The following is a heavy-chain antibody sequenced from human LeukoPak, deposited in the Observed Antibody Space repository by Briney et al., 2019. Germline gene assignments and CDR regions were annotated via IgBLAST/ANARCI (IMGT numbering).Heavy chain of an antibody. CDR1: GLTFSSYW. J-gene: IGHJ4*02. CDR2: INSDGSST. D-gene: IGHD2-21*02. V-gene: IGHV3-74*01. Sequence: GGSLRLSCAASGLTFSSYWMHWVRQAPGKGLVWVSRINSDGSSTSYADSVKGRFTISRDNAKNTLYLQMNSLRAEDTAVYYCARVSAYCGGDCYKFDYWGQGTLVTVSS. CDR3: ARVSAYCGGDCYKFDY.